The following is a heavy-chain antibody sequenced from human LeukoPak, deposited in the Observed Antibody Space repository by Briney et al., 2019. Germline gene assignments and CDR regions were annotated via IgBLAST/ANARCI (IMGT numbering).Heavy chain of an antibody. CDR2: TYYSGST. CDR3: GKGIAAAGSLGYFDC. Sequence: SETLSLTCTVSGGSISSSSYYWGWIRQPPGKGLEWIGSTYYSGSTYYNPSLKSRVTISVDTSRKQFSLKLSSVTAADTAVYYCGKGIAAAGSLGYFDCWSQGTLFTVSS. D-gene: IGHD6-13*01. CDR1: GGSISSSSYY. V-gene: IGHV4-39*01. J-gene: IGHJ4*02.